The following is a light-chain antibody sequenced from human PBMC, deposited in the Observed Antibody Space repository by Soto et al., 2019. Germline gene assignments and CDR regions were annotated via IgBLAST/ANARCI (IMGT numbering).Light chain of an antibody. J-gene: IGKJ4*01. CDR2: DAS. V-gene: IGKV3-11*01. CDR1: QRVSSY. Sequence: PGNRATLSCRASQRVSSYLAWYQQKPGQPPRLLIYDASKRATGILARFSGSGSGTDFTLTISSLEPEDFAVYFCQQRRDWLSFGGGTKVEIK. CDR3: QQRRDWLS.